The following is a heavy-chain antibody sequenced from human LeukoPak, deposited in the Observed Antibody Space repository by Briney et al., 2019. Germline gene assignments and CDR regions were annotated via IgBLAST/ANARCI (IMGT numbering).Heavy chain of an antibody. J-gene: IGHJ4*02. CDR2: IGAYNGNT. V-gene: IGHV1-18*01. D-gene: IGHD3-22*01. CDR3: ARGYYYDSSGFHSGGEFDY. Sequence: ASVKVSCKASGYTFSSYGISWVRQAPGQGLEWMGWIGAYNGNTNYAQKVQGRVTMTTDTSTSTAYMELRSLRSDDTAVYYCARGYYYDSSGFHSGGEFDYWGQGTLVTVSS. CDR1: GYTFSSYG.